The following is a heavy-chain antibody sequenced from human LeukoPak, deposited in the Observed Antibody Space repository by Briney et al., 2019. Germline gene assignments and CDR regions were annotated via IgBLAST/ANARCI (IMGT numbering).Heavy chain of an antibody. J-gene: IGHJ3*02. CDR2: IISSGSTI. CDR3: AREGVYDILTGYYRGAFDI. Sequence: GGSLRLSCAASGFTFSDYYMSLIRQAPGKGLEWVSYIISSGSTIYYADSVKGRFTISRDNAKNSLYLQMNSLRAEDTAVYYCAREGVYDILTGYYRGAFDIWGQGTMVTVSS. V-gene: IGHV3-11*01. D-gene: IGHD3-9*01. CDR1: GFTFSDYY.